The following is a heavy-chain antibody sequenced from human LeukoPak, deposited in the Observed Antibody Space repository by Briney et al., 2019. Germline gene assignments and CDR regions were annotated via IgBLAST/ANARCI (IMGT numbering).Heavy chain of an antibody. J-gene: IGHJ4*02. D-gene: IGHD3-10*01. V-gene: IGHV3-30-3*01. CDR3: ARDQMVRGRGDLDY. Sequence: PGGSLRLSCAASGFTFSSYAMHWVRQAPGKGLEWVAVISYDGSNKYYADSVKGRFTISRDNSKNTLYLQMNSLRAEDTAVYYCARDQMVRGRGDLDYWGQGTLVTVSS. CDR1: GFTFSSYA. CDR2: ISYDGSNK.